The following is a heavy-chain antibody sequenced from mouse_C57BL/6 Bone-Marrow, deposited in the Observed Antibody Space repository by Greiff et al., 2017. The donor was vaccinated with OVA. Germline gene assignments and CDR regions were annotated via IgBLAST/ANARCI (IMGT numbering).Heavy chain of an antibody. V-gene: IGHV1-26*01. Sequence: EVQLQQSGPELVKPGASVKISCKASGYTFTDYYMNWVKQSHGKSLEWIGDINPNNGGTSYNQKFKGKATLTVDKSSSTAYMELRSLTSEDSAVYYCARSPTVWGQGTLVTVSA. J-gene: IGHJ3*01. CDR3: ARSPTV. CDR1: GYTFTDYY. CDR2: INPNNGGT. D-gene: IGHD1-1*01.